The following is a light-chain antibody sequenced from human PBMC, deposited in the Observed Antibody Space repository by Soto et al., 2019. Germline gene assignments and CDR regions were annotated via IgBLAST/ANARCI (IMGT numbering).Light chain of an antibody. V-gene: IGKV3-20*01. CDR1: QSVSRY. J-gene: IGKJ2*01. Sequence: VLTQSPGTLSLSPGERATLSCRASQSVSRYLVWYQQKPGQAPRLLLYGASSRASSIPDRFGRSGSGTDFTRTITSLGPGGSAVEDWQQFDSSTYTFGQGTKLESK. CDR3: QQFDSSTYT. CDR2: GAS.